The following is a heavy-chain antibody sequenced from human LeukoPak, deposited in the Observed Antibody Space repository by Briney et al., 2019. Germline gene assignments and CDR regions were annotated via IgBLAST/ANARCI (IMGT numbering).Heavy chain of an antibody. CDR1: GYTFTGYY. Sequence: ASVKVSCKASGYTFTGYYMHWVRQAPGQGLEGMGWINPNSGGTNYAQKFQGRVTMTRDTSISTAYMELSRLRSDDTAVYYCARDRGAYYYGSGSPFDPWGQGTLVTVSS. J-gene: IGHJ5*02. D-gene: IGHD3-10*01. CDR2: INPNSGGT. V-gene: IGHV1-2*02. CDR3: ARDRGAYYYGSGSPFDP.